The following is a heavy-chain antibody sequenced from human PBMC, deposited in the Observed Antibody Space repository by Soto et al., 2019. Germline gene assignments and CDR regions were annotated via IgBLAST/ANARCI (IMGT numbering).Heavy chain of an antibody. D-gene: IGHD1-26*01. CDR3: ARDSLSGSCAYGMDV. CDR2: IWYDGSNK. V-gene: IGHV3-33*01. CDR1: GFTFSSYG. Sequence: PGGSLRLSCAASGFTFSSYGMHWVRQAPGKGLEWVAVIWYDGSNKYYADSVKGRFTISRDNSKNTLYLQMNSLRAEDTAVYYCARDSLSGSCAYGMDVWGQGTTVTVSS. J-gene: IGHJ6*02.